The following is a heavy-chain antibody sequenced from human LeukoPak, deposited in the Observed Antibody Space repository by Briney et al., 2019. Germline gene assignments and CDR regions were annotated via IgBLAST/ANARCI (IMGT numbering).Heavy chain of an antibody. J-gene: IGHJ4*02. D-gene: IGHD6-6*01. Sequence: PSETLSLTCAVYGGSFSGYYWSWIRQPPGKGLEWIGEISHSGSTKYDPSLKSRVTISVDKSKNQFSLKLSSVTAADTALYYCAXXXXIXAQDYWGQGTLVTVSS. V-gene: IGHV4-34*01. CDR3: AXXXXIXAQDY. CDR1: GGSFSGYY. CDR2: ISHSGST.